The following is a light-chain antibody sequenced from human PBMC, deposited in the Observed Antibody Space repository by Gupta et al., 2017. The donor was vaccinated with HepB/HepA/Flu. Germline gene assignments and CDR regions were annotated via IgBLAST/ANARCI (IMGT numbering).Light chain of an antibody. CDR3: SSSTSSSTLVV. J-gene: IGLJ2*01. CDR2: DVS. CDR1: SSDVGGYNY. V-gene: IGLV2-14*03. Sequence: QSALTQPASVSGSPGQSITTSCTGTSSDVGGYNYVSWYQQHPGKAPKLMIYDVSNRPSGVSNRFSGSKSGKTASLTISGLQAEDEADYYCSSSTSSSTLVVFGGGTKLTVL.